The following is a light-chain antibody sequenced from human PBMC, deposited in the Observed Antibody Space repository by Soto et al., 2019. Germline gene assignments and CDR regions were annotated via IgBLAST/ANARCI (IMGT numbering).Light chain of an antibody. J-gene: IGKJ2*01. CDR2: GAS. V-gene: IGKV3-15*01. CDR3: QQYNNWPLEFT. Sequence: EIVMTQSPATLSVSPGERATLSCRASQSIGSNLAWYQQKPGQAPRLLIYGASTTATGIPARFSGSRSGTEFTLTISSLQSEDFAVYYCQQYNNWPLEFTFGQGTKLEIK. CDR1: QSIGSN.